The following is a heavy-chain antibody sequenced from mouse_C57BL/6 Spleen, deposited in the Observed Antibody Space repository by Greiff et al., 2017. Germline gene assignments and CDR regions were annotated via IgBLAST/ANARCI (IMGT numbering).Heavy chain of an antibody. CDR2: ISSGSGTI. J-gene: IGHJ2*01. Sequence: DVQLVESGGGLVKPGGSLKLSCAASGFTFSDYGMHWVRQAPEKGLEWVAYISSGSGTIYYADTVKGRFTISRDNAKNTLFLQMTSLRSEDTAMYYCARGWLVETDYWGKGTTLTVSS. V-gene: IGHV5-17*01. D-gene: IGHD1-1*02. CDR3: ARGWLVETDY. CDR1: GFTFSDYG.